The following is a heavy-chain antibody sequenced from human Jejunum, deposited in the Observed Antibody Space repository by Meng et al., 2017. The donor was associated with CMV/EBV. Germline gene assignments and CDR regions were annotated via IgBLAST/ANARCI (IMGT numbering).Heavy chain of an antibody. D-gene: IGHD1-26*01. V-gene: IGHV3-74*01. Sequence: CEASGFTFSSYWMHWVRQAPGKGLVWVSRINPGGSTTNYADSVKGRFSISRDNAKNTLYLQMNGLRADDTAVYYCATGGNYRLDTWGQGTLVTVSS. CDR1: GFTFSSYW. CDR2: INPGGSTT. CDR3: ATGGNYRLDT. J-gene: IGHJ4*02.